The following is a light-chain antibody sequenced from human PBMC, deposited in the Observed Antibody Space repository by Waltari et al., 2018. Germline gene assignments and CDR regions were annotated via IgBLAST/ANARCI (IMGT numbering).Light chain of an antibody. Sequence: EVVMTQSPATLSVSPGDRATLSCRASQSVSSNLAWYQQKPGQAPRLLIYGASTTATGLPARFSGSGSGTEFTLTISSLQSEGFAVYYCQQYNNWPLTFGGGTKVEIK. V-gene: IGKV3-15*01. CDR3: QQYNNWPLT. J-gene: IGKJ4*01. CDR2: GAS. CDR1: QSVSSN.